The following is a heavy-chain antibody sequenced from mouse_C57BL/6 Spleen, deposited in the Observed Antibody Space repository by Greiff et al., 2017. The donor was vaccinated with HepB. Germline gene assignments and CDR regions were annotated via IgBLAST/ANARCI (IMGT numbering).Heavy chain of an antibody. V-gene: IGHV3-6*01. CDR3: AREPNWAGGPDY. CDR1: GYSITSGYY. J-gene: IGHJ2*01. D-gene: IGHD4-1*01. Sequence: EVKLVESGPGLVKPSQSLSLTCSVTGYSITSGYYWNWIRQFPGNKLEWMGYISYDGSNNYNPSLKNRISITRDTSKNQFFLKLNSVTTEDTATYYCAREPNWAGGPDYWGQGTTLTVSS. CDR2: ISYDGSN.